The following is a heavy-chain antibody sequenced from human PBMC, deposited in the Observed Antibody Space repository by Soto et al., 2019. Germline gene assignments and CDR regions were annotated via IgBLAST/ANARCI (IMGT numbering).Heavy chain of an antibody. V-gene: IGHV3-30*18. CDR1: GFTFSTFG. CDR3: AKDLQAYGDYDYYCYGLDV. Sequence: VHLVESGGGVVPPGASLRLSCAASGFTFSTFGMHWVRQTPGKGLEWVAVTSYDGNNKVYADSVKGRFTISRDNFKNTVDLVMNNLKVDDTAVYYCAKDLQAYGDYDYYCYGLDVWGQGATVSVSS. CDR2: TSYDGNNK. D-gene: IGHD4-17*01. J-gene: IGHJ6*02.